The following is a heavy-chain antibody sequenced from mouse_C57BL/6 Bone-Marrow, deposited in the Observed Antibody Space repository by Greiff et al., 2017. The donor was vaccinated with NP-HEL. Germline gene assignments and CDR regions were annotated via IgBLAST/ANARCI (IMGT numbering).Heavy chain of an antibody. CDR3: ARFQTAQATLYYFDY. Sequence: QVQLQQPGAELVRPGTSVKLSCKASGYTFTSYWMHWVKQRPGQGLEWIGVIDPSDSYHNYNQKFKGKATLTVDTSSSTAYMQLSSLTSEDSAVYYCARFQTAQATLYYFDYWGQGTTLTGSS. J-gene: IGHJ2*01. CDR2: IDPSDSYH. D-gene: IGHD3-2*02. CDR1: GYTFTSYW. V-gene: IGHV1-59*01.